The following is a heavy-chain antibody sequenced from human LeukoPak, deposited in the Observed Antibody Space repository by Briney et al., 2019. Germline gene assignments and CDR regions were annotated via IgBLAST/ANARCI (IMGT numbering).Heavy chain of an antibody. CDR3: ARRSSSNWGWFDP. CDR2: SYYSGST. D-gene: IGHD6-13*01. J-gene: IGHJ5*01. V-gene: IGHV4-31*03. Sequence: SQTLSLTCTVSGASISSGGYYWSWIRQHPGKGLEWIGYSYYSGSTYYNPSLKSRVTISVDTPKNQFSLKLSSVTAADTAVYYCARRSSSNWGWFDPWGQGTLVTV. CDR1: GASISSGGYY.